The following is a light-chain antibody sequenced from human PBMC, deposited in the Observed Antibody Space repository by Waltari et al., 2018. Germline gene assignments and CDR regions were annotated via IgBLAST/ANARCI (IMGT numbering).Light chain of an antibody. Sequence: DIQMTHSPSSLSASVGEKVTITCRASQSISEYLNWYQQKPGKAPKLLIYGASSLQSGVPSRFSGSGSGTDFTLSITSLQPEDSATYYCQQSYTFGGGTKVEIK. CDR1: QSISEY. V-gene: IGKV1-39*01. J-gene: IGKJ4*01. CDR2: GAS. CDR3: QQSYT.